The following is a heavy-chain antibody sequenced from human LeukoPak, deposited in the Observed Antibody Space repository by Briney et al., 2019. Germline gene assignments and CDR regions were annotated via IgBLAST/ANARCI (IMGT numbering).Heavy chain of an antibody. CDR3: ARDQVAATSAHNFDY. D-gene: IGHD1-26*01. Sequence: ASLKVSCKASGYTFTGYYLHWVRQAPGQGLEWMGWINPHSGVTTFPQKFQGRVTMTMDTSISTTYMELNRLRSDDTAVYYCARDQVAATSAHNFDYWGQGTLVTVSS. J-gene: IGHJ4*02. V-gene: IGHV1-2*02. CDR2: INPHSGVT. CDR1: GYTFTGYY.